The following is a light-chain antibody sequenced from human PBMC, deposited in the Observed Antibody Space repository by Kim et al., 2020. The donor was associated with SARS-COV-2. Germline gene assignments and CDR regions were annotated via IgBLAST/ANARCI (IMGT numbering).Light chain of an antibody. CDR3: QQLNSYPYI. J-gene: IGKJ2*01. CDR1: QGISSY. Sequence: DIQLTQSPSFLSASVGDRVTITCRASQGISSYLAWYQQKPGKASKLLIYAASTLQSGVPSRFSGSGSGTEFTLTISSLQPEDFATYYCQQLNSYPYIFGQGTKLEI. CDR2: AAS. V-gene: IGKV1-9*01.